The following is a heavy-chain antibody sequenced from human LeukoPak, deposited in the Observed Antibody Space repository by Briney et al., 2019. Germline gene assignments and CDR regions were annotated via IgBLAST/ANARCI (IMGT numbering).Heavy chain of an antibody. J-gene: IGHJ4*02. D-gene: IGHD3-22*01. CDR1: GFTFSSYG. CDR2: IPYDGSNK. V-gene: IGHV3-30*18. Sequence: PGGSLRLSCAASGFTFSSYGMHWVRQAPGKGLEWVAVIPYDGSNKYYADSVKGRFTISRDNSKNTLYLQMNSLRAEDTAVYYCAKDNQYYYDSSGSTGFDYWGQGTLVTVSS. CDR3: AKDNQYYYDSSGSTGFDY.